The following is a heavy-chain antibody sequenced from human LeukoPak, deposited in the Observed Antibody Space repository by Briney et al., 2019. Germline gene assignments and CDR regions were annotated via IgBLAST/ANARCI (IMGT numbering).Heavy chain of an antibody. CDR2: ISYDGSNN. J-gene: IGHJ4*02. Sequence: GGSLRLTCAASGFTFSSYGMHWVRQAPGKGLEWVAVISYDGSNNYYADSVKGRFTISRDNSKNTLFLQMNSLRAEDTAVYYCAKVGLTVTTILDYFDYWGQGTLVTVSS. CDR3: AKVGLTVTTILDYFDY. V-gene: IGHV3-30*18. CDR1: GFTFSSYG. D-gene: IGHD4-11*01.